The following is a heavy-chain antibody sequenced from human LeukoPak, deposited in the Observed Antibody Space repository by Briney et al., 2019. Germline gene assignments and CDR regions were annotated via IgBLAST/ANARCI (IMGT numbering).Heavy chain of an antibody. J-gene: IGHJ6*03. CDR3: ARERYYDSSGGPPYMDV. V-gene: IGHV3-9*01. Sequence: GGSLRLSCAASGFTFDDYAMHWVRQAPGKGLEWVSGISWNSGSIGYADSVKGRFTISRDNAKNSLYLQMNSLRAEDTAVYYCARERYYDSSGGPPYMDVWGKGTTVTVSS. D-gene: IGHD3-22*01. CDR2: ISWNSGSI. CDR1: GFTFDDYA.